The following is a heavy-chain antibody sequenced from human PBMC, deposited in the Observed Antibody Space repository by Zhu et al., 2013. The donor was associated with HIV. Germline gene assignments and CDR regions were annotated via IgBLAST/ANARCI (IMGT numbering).Heavy chain of an antibody. Sequence: QVQLVQSGAEVKKPGASVKVSCKASGYTFTSYAMHWVRQAPGQRLEWMGWINAGNGNTKYSQKFQGRVTITRDTSASTAYMELSSLRSEDTAVYYCARSGVRSSTLDYYYGMDVWGQGTTVTVSS. CDR3: ARSGVRSSTLDYYYGMDV. CDR2: INAGNGNT. J-gene: IGHJ6*02. V-gene: IGHV1-3*01. D-gene: IGHD2-2*01. CDR1: GYTFTSYA.